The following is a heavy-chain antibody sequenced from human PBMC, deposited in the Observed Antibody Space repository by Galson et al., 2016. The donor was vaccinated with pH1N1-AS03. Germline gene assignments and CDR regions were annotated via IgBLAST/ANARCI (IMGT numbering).Heavy chain of an antibody. J-gene: IGHJ4*02. V-gene: IGHV3-48*01. CDR1: GFTFSNYN. CDR3: AKGVGATDGLFDY. CDR2: ISSGSGTI. Sequence: SLRLSCAGSGFTFSNYNMNWVRQAPGKGLEWVSYISSGSGTIYYADSVKGRFTISRDRTSLSLQMNSLRAEDTAVYYCAKGVGATDGLFDYWGPGTPVTVSS. D-gene: IGHD4/OR15-4a*01.